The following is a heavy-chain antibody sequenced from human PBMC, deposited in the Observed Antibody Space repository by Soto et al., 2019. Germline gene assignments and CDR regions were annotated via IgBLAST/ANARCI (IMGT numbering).Heavy chain of an antibody. CDR1: GGTFSSYA. V-gene: IGHV1-69*13. D-gene: IGHD5-12*01. CDR3: ARDVEMATALFDY. J-gene: IGHJ4*02. Sequence: GASVKVSCKASGGTFSSYAISWVRQAPGQGLEWMGGIIPIFGTANYAQKFQGRVTITADESTSTAYMELSSLRSEDTAVYYCARDVEMATALFDYWGQGALVNVSS. CDR2: IIPIFGTA.